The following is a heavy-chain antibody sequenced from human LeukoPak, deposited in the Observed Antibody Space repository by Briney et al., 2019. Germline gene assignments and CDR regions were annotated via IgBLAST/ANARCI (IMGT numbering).Heavy chain of an antibody. CDR2: IYYSGST. Sequence: SETLSLTCTVSGGSISSYYWSWIRQPPGKGLEWIGYIYYSGSTYYNPSLKSRVTISVDTSKNQFSLKLSSVTAADTAVYYCARGYCSSTSCLPNDAFDIWGQGTMVTVSS. CDR1: GGSISSYY. D-gene: IGHD2-2*01. J-gene: IGHJ3*02. CDR3: ARGYCSSTSCLPNDAFDI. V-gene: IGHV4-30-4*01.